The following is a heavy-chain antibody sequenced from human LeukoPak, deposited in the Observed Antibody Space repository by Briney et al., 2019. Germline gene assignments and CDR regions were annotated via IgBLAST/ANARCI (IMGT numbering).Heavy chain of an antibody. D-gene: IGHD3-10*01. J-gene: IGHJ4*02. CDR3: TTDYYGSGIDY. CDR1: GFTFSNAW. Sequence: PGGSLRLSCAASGFTFSNAWMSWVRQDPGKGLEWVGRIKSKTDGGTTDYAAPVKGRFTISRDDSKNTLYLQMNSLKTEDTAVYYCTTDYYGSGIDYWGQGTLVTVSS. V-gene: IGHV3-15*01. CDR2: IKSKTDGGTT.